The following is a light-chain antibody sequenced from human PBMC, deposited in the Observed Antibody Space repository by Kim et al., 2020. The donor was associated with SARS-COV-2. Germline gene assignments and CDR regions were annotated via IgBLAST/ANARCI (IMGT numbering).Light chain of an antibody. V-gene: IGKV3-20*01. CDR3: QQYGSSPFT. CDR1: QSVRSRY. J-gene: IGKJ2*01. Sequence: EIVLTQSPGTLSVSPGERASLSCRASQSVRSRYLAWYQQKPGQAPRLIMYGASSRAAGIPDRFIGSGSGIDFTLTISRLEPEDLAVYYCQQYGSSPFTFGQGTKLEIK. CDR2: GAS.